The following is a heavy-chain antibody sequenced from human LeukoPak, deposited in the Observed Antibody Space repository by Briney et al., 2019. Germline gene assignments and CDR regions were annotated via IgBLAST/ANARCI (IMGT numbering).Heavy chain of an antibody. D-gene: IGHD6-13*01. CDR1: GFTFSSHL. J-gene: IGHJ4*02. CDR3: ASERPSSSWYDY. CDR2: IKQDGTEK. Sequence: GGSLRLSCVASGFTFSSHLMTWVRQAPGQGPEWVANIKQDGTEKYYVDSVRGRFTISRDNANNSLYLQMNSLRDEDTAVYYCASERPSSSWYDYWGQGTLVTVSS. V-gene: IGHV3-7*01.